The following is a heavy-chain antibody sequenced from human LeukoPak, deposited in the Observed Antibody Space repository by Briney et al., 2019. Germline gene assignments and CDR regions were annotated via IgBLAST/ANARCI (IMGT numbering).Heavy chain of an antibody. CDR3: ARTLYSSSWLYYFDY. Sequence: SETLSLTCTASGGSISSYYWSWIRQPPGKGLEWIGYIYYSGSTNYNPSLKSRVTISVDTSKNQFSLKLSSVTAADTAVYYCARTLYSSSWLYYFDYWGQGTLVTVSS. CDR2: IYYSGST. CDR1: GGSISSYY. D-gene: IGHD6-13*01. V-gene: IGHV4-59*01. J-gene: IGHJ4*02.